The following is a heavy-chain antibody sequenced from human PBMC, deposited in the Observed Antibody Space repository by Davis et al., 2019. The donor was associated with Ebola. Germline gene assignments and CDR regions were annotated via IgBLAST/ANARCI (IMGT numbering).Heavy chain of an antibody. CDR3: ARVQGYCSGGSCRLYWYFDL. V-gene: IGHV4-4*07. D-gene: IGHD2-15*01. CDR1: GDSISSYY. Sequence: PGGSLRLSCTVSGDSISSYYWSWIRQPAGKGLEWFGRIYTSGSTNYNPSLKSRVTLSVDTSKNQFSLKLSSVTAADTAVYYCARVQGYCSGGSCRLYWYFDLWGRGTLVTVSS. J-gene: IGHJ2*01. CDR2: IYTSGST.